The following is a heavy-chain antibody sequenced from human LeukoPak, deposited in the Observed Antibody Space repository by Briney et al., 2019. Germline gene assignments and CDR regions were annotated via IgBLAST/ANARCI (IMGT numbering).Heavy chain of an antibody. V-gene: IGHV1-2*02. J-gene: IGHJ4*02. CDR1: GYTFTGYY. CDR2: INPNSGGT. D-gene: IGHD3-10*01. CDR3: ARGHVLLWFGESFGTTIFDY. Sequence: VASVKVSCKASGYTFTGYYMHWVRQAPGQGLEWMGWINPNSGGTNYAQKFQGRVTMTRDTSISTAYMELSRLRSDDTAVYYCARGHVLLWFGESFGTTIFDYWGQGTLVTVSS.